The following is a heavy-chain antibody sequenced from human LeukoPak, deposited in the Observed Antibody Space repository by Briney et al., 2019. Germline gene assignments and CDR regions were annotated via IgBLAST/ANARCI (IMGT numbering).Heavy chain of an antibody. CDR3: ARALGVVVPFDY. J-gene: IGHJ4*02. D-gene: IGHD2-15*01. V-gene: IGHV4-34*01. CDR1: GGSFSGYY. Sequence: SETLSLTCAVYGGSFSGYYWSWIRQPPGKGLEWIGEINHSRSTNYNPSLKSRVTISVDTSKNQFSLKLSSVTAADTAVYYCARALGVVVPFDYWGQGTLVTVSS. CDR2: INHSRST.